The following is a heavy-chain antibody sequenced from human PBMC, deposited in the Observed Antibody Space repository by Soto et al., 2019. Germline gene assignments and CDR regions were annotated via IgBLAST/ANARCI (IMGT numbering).Heavy chain of an antibody. V-gene: IGHV3-21*01. J-gene: IGHJ4*02. CDR3: ARGLALAGNY. CDR2: ISSTSTYT. D-gene: IGHD6-19*01. CDR1: GFTFRSYA. Sequence: GGSLRLSCAASGFTFRSYAMNWVRQTQEKGLEWASSISSTSTYTHYADSVKGRFTISRDNANNSLFLQMNSLRAEDTAIYYCARGLALAGNYWGQGALVTVSS.